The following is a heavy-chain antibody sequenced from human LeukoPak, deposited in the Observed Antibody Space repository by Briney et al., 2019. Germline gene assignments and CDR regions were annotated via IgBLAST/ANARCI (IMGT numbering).Heavy chain of an antibody. V-gene: IGHV4-59*08. CDR2: NSNAGST. CDR3: ARQFKGLVDS. CDR1: GDAVTASKY. J-gene: IGHJ4*02. Sequence: SETLSLTCSVSGDAVTASKYWTWIRLPPGKRLEWIGYNSNAGSTEYNPSLKSRVTISLDTSKNQFSLKLISVTAADRAIYYCARQFKGLVDSWGQGTLVTVSS.